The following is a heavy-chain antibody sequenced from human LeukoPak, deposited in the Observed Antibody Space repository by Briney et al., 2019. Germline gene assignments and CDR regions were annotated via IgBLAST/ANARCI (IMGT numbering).Heavy chain of an antibody. CDR1: GFTFSSYG. Sequence: PGGSLRLSCAASGFTFSSYGMHWVRQAPGKGLEWVAVIWYDGSNIYYADSVKGRFTISRDNSKNTLYLQMNSLRAEDTAVYYCAKAGPRYSSSSDPSQFFDYWGQGTLVTVSS. V-gene: IGHV3-33*06. CDR3: AKAGPRYSSSSDPSQFFDY. D-gene: IGHD6-6*01. CDR2: IWYDGSNI. J-gene: IGHJ4*02.